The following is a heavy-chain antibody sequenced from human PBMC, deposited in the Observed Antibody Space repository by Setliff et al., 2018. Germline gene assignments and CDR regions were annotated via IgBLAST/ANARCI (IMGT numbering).Heavy chain of an antibody. D-gene: IGHD3-3*01. J-gene: IGHJ4*02. V-gene: IGHV4-59*12. Sequence: SETLSLTCAVYGGSFSGYYWSWIRQPPGKRLEWIGYIYYSGSTNYNPSLESRVTISVDTSKNQFSLGLNSVTAADTAVYYCASRATYYNFWSGYYLYWGQGTLVTVSS. CDR3: ASRATYYNFWSGYYLY. CDR2: IYYSGST. CDR1: GGSFSGYY.